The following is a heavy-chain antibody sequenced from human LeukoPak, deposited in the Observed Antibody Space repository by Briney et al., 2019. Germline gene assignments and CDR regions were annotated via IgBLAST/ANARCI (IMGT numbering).Heavy chain of an antibody. J-gene: IGHJ4*02. V-gene: IGHV3-23*01. Sequence: GGCLRLSCAASGFTFNNYAMSWVRQAPGKGLEWVSVISGSGGSTDYADSVKGRFTISRDNSKNTLYLQMNSLRAEDTAVYYCAKGDSTYYYDSSGYMWGQGTLVTVSS. D-gene: IGHD3-22*01. CDR3: AKGDSTYYYDSSGYM. CDR2: ISGSGGST. CDR1: GFTFNNYA.